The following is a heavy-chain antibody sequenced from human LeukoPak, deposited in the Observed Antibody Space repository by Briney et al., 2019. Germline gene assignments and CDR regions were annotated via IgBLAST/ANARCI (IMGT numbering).Heavy chain of an antibody. CDR2: IWYDGSNK. V-gene: IGHV3-33*01. CDR3: ARESVEEDYFDY. CDR1: GFTFSSYG. D-gene: IGHD6-19*01. J-gene: IGHJ4*02. Sequence: GRSLRLSCAASGFTFSSYGMHWVRQAPGKGLEWVAAIWYDGSNKYYADSVKGRFTISRDNSKNTLYLQMNSLRAEDTAVYYCARESVEEDYFDYWGQGTLVTVSS.